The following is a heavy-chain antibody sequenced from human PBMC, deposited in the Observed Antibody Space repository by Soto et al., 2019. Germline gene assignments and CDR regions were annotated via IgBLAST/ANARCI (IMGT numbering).Heavy chain of an antibody. CDR3: ARGEQYSGRIFDY. D-gene: IGHD1-26*01. J-gene: IGHJ4*01. CDR1: GDSVSSNSAG. V-gene: IGHV6-1*01. CDR2: TYYRSKWYY. Sequence: QVQLQQSGPGLVKPSQTLSLTCAITGDSVSSNSAGWSWVRQSPSRGLEWLGRTYYRSKWYYEYAVSVRGRIAIHPDTSQNQYALQLNSVTPGDTAVYFCARGEQYSGRIFDYWGQGALVTVSS.